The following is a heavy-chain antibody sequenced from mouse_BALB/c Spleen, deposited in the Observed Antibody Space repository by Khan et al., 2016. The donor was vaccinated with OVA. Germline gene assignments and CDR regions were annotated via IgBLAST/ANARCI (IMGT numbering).Heavy chain of an antibody. CDR2: IRDKANGYTT. Sequence: EVQLEESGGGLVQPGGSLRLSCATSGFTFTDYYMTWVRQPPGKALEWLGFIRDKANGYTTEYSASVRGRLTISRDNSHSIFYPKMNYLRAEDSSTYFCAREWEFYAMGYWGQGTSVTVSS. V-gene: IGHV7-3*02. CDR3: AREWEFYAMGY. CDR1: GFTFTDYY. D-gene: IGHD4-1*01. J-gene: IGHJ4*01.